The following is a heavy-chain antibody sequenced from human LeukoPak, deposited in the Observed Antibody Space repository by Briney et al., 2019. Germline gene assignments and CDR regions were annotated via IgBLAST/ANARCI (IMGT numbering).Heavy chain of an antibody. V-gene: IGHV3-74*01. CDR2: INSDGSST. D-gene: IGHD3-10*01. CDR1: GFTFSSYW. CDR3: AKDRLRITMVRGVIATDY. J-gene: IGHJ4*02. Sequence: PGGSLRLSCAASGFTFSSYWMHWVRQAPGKGLVWVSRINSDGSSTSYADSVKGRFTISRDNSKNTLYLQMNSLRAEDTAVYYCAKDRLRITMVRGVIATDYWGQGTLVTVSS.